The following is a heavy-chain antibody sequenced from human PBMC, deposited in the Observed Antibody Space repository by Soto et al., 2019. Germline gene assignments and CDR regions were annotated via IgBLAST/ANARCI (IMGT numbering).Heavy chain of an antibody. V-gene: IGHV3-74*01. CDR1: GFTFSSYW. CDR2: INSDGSST. D-gene: IGHD2-21*02. Sequence: EVQLVESGGGLVQPGGSLRLSCAASGFTFSSYWMHWVRQPPGKGLVWVSRINSDGSSTTYADSVKGLFTISRDNAKNTLYLQMNSLRPEDTAEYYCARHNGDGVDYWGQGTLVTVSS. J-gene: IGHJ4*02. CDR3: ARHNGDGVDY.